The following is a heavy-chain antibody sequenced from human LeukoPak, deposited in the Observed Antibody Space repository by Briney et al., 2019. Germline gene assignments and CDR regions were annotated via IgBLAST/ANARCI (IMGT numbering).Heavy chain of an antibody. D-gene: IGHD2-15*01. J-gene: IGHJ3*02. CDR1: GGSISSYY. CDR3: ARAEVVAARANAFDI. CDR2: IYYSGST. Sequence: PSETLSLTCTVSGGSISSYYWSWIRQPPGKGLEWIGYIYYSGSTNYNPSLKSRVTISVDTSKNQFSLKLSSVTAADTAVYYCARAEVVAARANAFDIWGQGTMVTVSS. V-gene: IGHV4-59*12.